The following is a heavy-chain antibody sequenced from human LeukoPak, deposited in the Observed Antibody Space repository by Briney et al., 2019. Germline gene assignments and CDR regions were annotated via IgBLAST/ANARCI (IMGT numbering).Heavy chain of an antibody. Sequence: GGSLRLSCAASGFTFSSYAMNWVRQAPGKGLEWVSAISGGGGSTYYAGSVKGRFTISRDNSKNTLYLQMNSLRAGDTAVYYCAKDLGDYGGNPPYGMDVWGQGTTVTVSS. V-gene: IGHV3-23*01. J-gene: IGHJ6*02. CDR3: AKDLGDYGGNPPYGMDV. D-gene: IGHD4-23*01. CDR2: ISGGGGST. CDR1: GFTFSSYA.